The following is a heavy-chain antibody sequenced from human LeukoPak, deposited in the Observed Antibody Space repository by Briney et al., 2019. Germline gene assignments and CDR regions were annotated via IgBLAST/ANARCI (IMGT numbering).Heavy chain of an antibody. CDR1: GFTFSKYW. Sequence: RGSLRLSCAASGFTFSKYWMLWVRQAPGKGLESVSRIYTDGTVTTYADSVKGRFTVSRDNADNTMFLQMNSVRDEDTAVYYCATKQWLAPPPDSWGQGTPVTVSS. V-gene: IGHV3-74*01. CDR2: IYTDGTVT. D-gene: IGHD6-19*01. J-gene: IGHJ4*02. CDR3: ATKQWLAPPPDS.